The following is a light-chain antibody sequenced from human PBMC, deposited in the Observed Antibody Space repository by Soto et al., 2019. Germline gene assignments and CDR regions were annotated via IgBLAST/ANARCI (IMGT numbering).Light chain of an antibody. CDR2: EGT. J-gene: IGLJ1*01. V-gene: IGLV2-23*01. CDR1: NSDVGTHNL. CDR3: WSYAIL. Sequence: QSVLTQPASVSGSPGQSITISCTGTNSDVGTHNLVSWYQQHPGKAPKLIIYEGTKRPSGVSNRFSGSKSGNTASLTISGLQAEDEADYYCWSYAILVGTGTKV.